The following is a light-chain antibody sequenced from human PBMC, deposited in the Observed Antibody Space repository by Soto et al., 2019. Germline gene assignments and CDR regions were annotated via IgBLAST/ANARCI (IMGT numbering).Light chain of an antibody. CDR1: QDISNF. CDR3: QQNDNLPLT. CDR2: DAS. J-gene: IGKJ4*01. Sequence: DIQMTQSPSSLSASVGDRVSITCQASQDISNFLNWYQLKPGEAPKLLIYDASNLETGVPSRFIGSGSGTDFTFTISSLQAEDIVTYYCQQNDNLPLTFGGGTKVEIK. V-gene: IGKV1-33*01.